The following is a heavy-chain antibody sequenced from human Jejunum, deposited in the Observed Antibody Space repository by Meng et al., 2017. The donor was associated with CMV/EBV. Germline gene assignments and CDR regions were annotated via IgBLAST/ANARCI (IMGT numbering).Heavy chain of an antibody. CDR1: DYY. CDR2: ISSNESVI. D-gene: IGHD2-8*01. Sequence: DYYMTWIRQAPGKGLELISSISSNESVIYYGDSVKGRFTIARDNAKNSLHLQMSSLRAEDTAVYYCARGVWVGYCPNVFCFNNWFDPWGQGTLVTVSS. CDR3: ARGVWVGYCPNVFCFNNWFDP. J-gene: IGHJ5*02. V-gene: IGHV3-11*01.